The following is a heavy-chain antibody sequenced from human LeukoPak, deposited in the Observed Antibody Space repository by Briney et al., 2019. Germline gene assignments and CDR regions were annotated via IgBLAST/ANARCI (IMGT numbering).Heavy chain of an antibody. CDR2: IYSGGST. J-gene: IGHJ6*02. CDR1: GFTVSSNY. Sequence: GGSLRLSCAASGFTVSSNYMTWVRQAPGKGLEWVPLIYSGGSTYYADSVKGRFTISRDNSKNTLYLQMNSLRAEDTAVYYCARGTSSSYHYGMDVWGQGTTVTVSS. D-gene: IGHD6-13*01. V-gene: IGHV3-66*01. CDR3: ARGTSSSYHYGMDV.